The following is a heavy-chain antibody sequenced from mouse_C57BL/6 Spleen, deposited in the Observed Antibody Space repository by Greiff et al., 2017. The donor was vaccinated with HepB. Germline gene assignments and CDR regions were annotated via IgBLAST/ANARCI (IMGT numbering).Heavy chain of an antibody. CDR1: GYTFTDYE. D-gene: IGHD2-4*01. V-gene: IGHV1-15*01. CDR2: IDPETGGT. J-gene: IGHJ2*01. Sequence: VQLQQSGAELVRPGASVTLSCKASGYTFTDYEMHWVKQTPVHGLEWIGAIDPETGGTAYNQKSKGKAILTADKHSSTAYMELRSLTSEDAAVYYCTEGDYEYDVDYWGQGTTLTVSS. CDR3: TEGDYEYDVDY.